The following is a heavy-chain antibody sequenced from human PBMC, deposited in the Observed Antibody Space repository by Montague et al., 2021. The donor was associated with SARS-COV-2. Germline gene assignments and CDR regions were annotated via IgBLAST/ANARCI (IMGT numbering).Heavy chain of an antibody. CDR3: AADHELARPADLDY. Sequence: SETLSLTCTVYNGSISNYSRGWIRQPPGKGLEWIGHIYNSGTTDYNPSLRSRVTISMDTARNQFSLKLKSVTTADTAIYYCAADHELARPADLDYWGQGILVTVSS. CDR2: IYNSGTT. V-gene: IGHV4-59*12. J-gene: IGHJ4*02. CDR1: NGSISNYS. D-gene: IGHD1-26*01.